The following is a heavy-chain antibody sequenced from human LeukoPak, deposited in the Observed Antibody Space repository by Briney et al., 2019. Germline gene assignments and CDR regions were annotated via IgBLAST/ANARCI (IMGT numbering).Heavy chain of an antibody. CDR2: ISDSGNT. D-gene: IGHD4-17*01. V-gene: IGHV4-59*01. Sequence: SETLSLTCTVSGGSISSYYWNWIRQRPGKQLEWIGYISDSGNTNYNPSLRSRATISIDTSKNQFFLRLSSVTAADTAMYYCARDRYGGNPIDYWGQGALVTVSS. J-gene: IGHJ4*02. CDR1: GGSISSYY. CDR3: ARDRYGGNPIDY.